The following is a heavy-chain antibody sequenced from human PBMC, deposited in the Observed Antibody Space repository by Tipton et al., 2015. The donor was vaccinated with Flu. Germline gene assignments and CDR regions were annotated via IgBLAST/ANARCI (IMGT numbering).Heavy chain of an antibody. CDR2: ISGYNGDT. Sequence: QVQLVQSGAEVKKPGASVRVSCKASGYNFKTYGISWVRQAPGQGLESMGWISGYNGDTHYAQNLQGRVTMTIDTSTATAYMELRSLTSDDTAVYFCARDSPFSDILVDVGGFDYSTMDVWGQGTTVIVTS. J-gene: IGHJ6*02. D-gene: IGHD2-15*01. V-gene: IGHV1-18*04. CDR3: ARDSPFSDILVDVGGFDYSTMDV. CDR1: GYNFKTYG.